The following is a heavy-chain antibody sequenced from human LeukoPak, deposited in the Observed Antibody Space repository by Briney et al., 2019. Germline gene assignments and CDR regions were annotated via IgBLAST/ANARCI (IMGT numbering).Heavy chain of an antibody. CDR1: GFTFSSYA. CDR2: ISRTSAYI. J-gene: IGHJ4*02. V-gene: IGHV3-21*01. D-gene: IGHD2-2*01. CDR3: ARDERRYCSDSSCYPGDY. Sequence: GGSLRLSCAASGFTFSSYAMKWVRQAPGKGLEWVSAISRTSAYIYYSDSVKGRFTISRDNAKNSVYLQIDSLRAEDTAVYYCARDERRYCSDSSCYPGDYWGQGTLVTVSS.